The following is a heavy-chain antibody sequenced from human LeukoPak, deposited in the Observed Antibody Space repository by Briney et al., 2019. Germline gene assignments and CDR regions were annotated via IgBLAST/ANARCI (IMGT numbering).Heavy chain of an antibody. CDR3: AKDKYYYDSSGYDI. J-gene: IGHJ3*02. CDR1: GFTFRSDG. D-gene: IGHD3-22*01. CDR2: ISYDGSNK. Sequence: PGRSLRVSCAASGFTFRSDGMHCGRHAPGKRLKWVSVISYDGSNKYYADSVKGRVTISRDNFKNTLYLQMNSLRAEDKAVYYCAKDKYYYDSSGYDIWGQGTMVSVSS. V-gene: IGHV3-30*18.